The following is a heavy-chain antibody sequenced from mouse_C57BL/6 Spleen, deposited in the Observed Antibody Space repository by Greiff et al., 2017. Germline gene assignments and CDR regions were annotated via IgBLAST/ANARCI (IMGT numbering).Heavy chain of an antibody. J-gene: IGHJ2*01. CDR1: GFTFSSYA. Sequence: EVMLVESGGGLVKPGGSLKLSCAASGFTFSSYAMSWVRQTPEKRLEWVATISDGGSYTYYPDNVKGRFTISRDNAKNNLYLQMSHLKSEDTAMYYCARAPDYYSRGFDYWGQGTTLTVSS. V-gene: IGHV5-4*03. CDR2: ISDGGSYT. D-gene: IGHD1-1*01. CDR3: ARAPDYYSRGFDY.